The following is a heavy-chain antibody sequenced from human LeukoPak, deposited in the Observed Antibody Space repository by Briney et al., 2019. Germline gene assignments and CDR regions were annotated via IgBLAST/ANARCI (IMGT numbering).Heavy chain of an antibody. D-gene: IGHD2-15*01. CDR3: VRHSRVVAFDY. CDR1: GVSISNHY. Sequence: SETLSLTCTVSGVSISNHYSSWIRQPPRQGLEWIGYIYYTGNTNYNPSLKSRVTISEDTSKNQVSLELSSVTAADTAVYYCVRHSRVVAFDYWGQGNLVTVSS. CDR2: IYYTGNT. J-gene: IGHJ4*02. V-gene: IGHV4-59*08.